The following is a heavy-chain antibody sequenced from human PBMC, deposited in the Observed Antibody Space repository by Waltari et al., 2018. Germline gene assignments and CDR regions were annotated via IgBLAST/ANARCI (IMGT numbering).Heavy chain of an antibody. CDR3: ATAGTIEGGDYYYYMDV. D-gene: IGHD1-1*01. J-gene: IGHJ6*03. Sequence: QVQLVQSGAEVKKPGASVKVSCKVSGYTLTELSLHWVRPAPGKGLEWMGGFDPEDGETIYAQKFQGRVTMTEDTSTDTAYMELSSLRSEDTAVYYCATAGTIEGGDYYYYMDVWGKGTTVTISS. CDR2: FDPEDGET. CDR1: GYTLTELS. V-gene: IGHV1-24*01.